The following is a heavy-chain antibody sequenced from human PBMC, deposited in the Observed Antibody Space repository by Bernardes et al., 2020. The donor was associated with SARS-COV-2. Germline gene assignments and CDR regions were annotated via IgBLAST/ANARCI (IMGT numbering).Heavy chain of an antibody. V-gene: IGHV3-74*01. CDR1: GFTFSSYW. CDR2: INSDGSST. CDR3: AREEGGSSGWYFY. D-gene: IGHD6-19*01. J-gene: IGHJ4*02. Sequence: GSLRLSCAASGFTFSSYWMHWVRQAPGKGLVWVSRINSDGSSTNYADSVKGRFTISRDNAKNTLYLQMNGLRAEDTAVYYCAREEGGSSGWYFYWGQGTLVTVSS.